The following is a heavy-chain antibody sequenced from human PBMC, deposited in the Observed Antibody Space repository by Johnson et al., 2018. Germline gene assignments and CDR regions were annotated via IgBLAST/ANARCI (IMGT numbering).Heavy chain of an antibody. CDR3: TTVRGSSLQYFQY. CDR1: HFTFTNAW. J-gene: IGHJ1*01. CDR2: IKSKTDGGTT. D-gene: IGHD3-16*01. V-gene: IGHV3-15*07. Sequence: VQLVQSGGGLVKHGGSLRLSCTVSHFTFTNAWMNWVRQAPGKGLEWVGRIKSKTDGGTTDYAAPVKGRFTIARDDSKNTLYLQMNSLKTEDTAVYYCTTVRGSSLQYFQYWGQGTLVSVSS.